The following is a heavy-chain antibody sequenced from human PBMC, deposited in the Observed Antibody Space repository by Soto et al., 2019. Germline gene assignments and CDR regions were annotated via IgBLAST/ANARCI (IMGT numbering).Heavy chain of an antibody. D-gene: IGHD3-3*01. V-gene: IGHV3-15*07. CDR2: VKSKNDGGTT. CDR3: TTDGYITPIIVRFDY. J-gene: IGHJ4*01. Sequence: PGGSLRLSCAASGFIFSNAWINWVRQAPGKGLEWVGGVKSKNDGGTTDFSTPVKGRFAISRDDSKNMAYLEMNKLQTEDTGMYYCTTDGYITPIIVRFDYWAHGTLVTVSX. CDR1: GFIFSNAW.